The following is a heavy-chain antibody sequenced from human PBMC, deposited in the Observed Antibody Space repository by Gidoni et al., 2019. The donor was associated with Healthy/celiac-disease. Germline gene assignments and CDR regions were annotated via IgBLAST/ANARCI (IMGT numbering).Heavy chain of an antibody. V-gene: IGHV2-5*02. D-gene: IGHD5-18*01. CDR3: AHSIQLWDRVDYYYGMDV. J-gene: IGHJ6*02. CDR1: GFSLSTSGVG. CDR2: IYWDDDK. Sequence: QITLKESGPTLVKPTQTLTLTCTFSGFSLSTSGVGVGWIRQPPGKALEWLALIYWDDDKRYSPSLKSRLTITKDTSKNQVVLTMTNMDPVDTATYYCAHSIQLWDRVDYYYGMDVWGQGTTVTVSS.